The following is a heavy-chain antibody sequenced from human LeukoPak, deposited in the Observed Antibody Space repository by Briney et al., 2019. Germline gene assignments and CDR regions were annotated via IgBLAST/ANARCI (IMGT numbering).Heavy chain of an antibody. D-gene: IGHD6-19*01. CDR3: ARRLVAGTLYMDV. CDR2: IYYSGST. Sequence: PSETLSLTCTVSGGSISSSSYYWGSIRQPPGKGLEWLGSIYYSGSTYYNPSLKSRVTISVDTSKNQFSLKLSSVTAADTAVYYCARRLVAGTLYMDVWGKGTTVTVSS. J-gene: IGHJ6*03. CDR1: GGSISSSSYY. V-gene: IGHV4-39*01.